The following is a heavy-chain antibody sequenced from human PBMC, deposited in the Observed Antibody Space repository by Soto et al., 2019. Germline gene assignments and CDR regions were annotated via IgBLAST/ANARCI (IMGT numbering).Heavy chain of an antibody. CDR1: GFTFSSFW. J-gene: IGHJ4*02. Sequence: PGGSLRLCCAASGFTFSSFWMSWVRQAPGKELEWVANIKQDGSGKYYVDSVKGRFTISRDNAKSSLYLQMNTLRAEDTAVYYCARLPPLTSRYYFDFWGQGALVTVSS. D-gene: IGHD3-10*01. CDR2: IKQDGSGK. CDR3: ARLPPLTSRYYFDF. V-gene: IGHV3-7*01.